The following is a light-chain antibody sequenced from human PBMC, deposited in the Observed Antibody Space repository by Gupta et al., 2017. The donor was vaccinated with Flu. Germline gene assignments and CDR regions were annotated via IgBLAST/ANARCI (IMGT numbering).Light chain of an antibody. CDR3: GSYAKTSRLV. Sequence: QPALTQPASLSGSPGPSISISCTGSDSDLGSSNLVSWYQQHPGEAPRVISFEVKKRPAGVAVRFAGSKVGQTASLTISGLQAEDEAHYYCGSYAKTSRLVFGGGTKVTV. CDR1: DSDLGSSNL. CDR2: EVK. J-gene: IGLJ2*01. V-gene: IGLV2-23*02.